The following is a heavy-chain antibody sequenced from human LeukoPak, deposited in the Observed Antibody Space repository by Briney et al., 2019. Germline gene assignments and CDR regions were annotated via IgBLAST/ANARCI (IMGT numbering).Heavy chain of an antibody. CDR1: GFTFSSYS. CDR2: ISSSGNYI. D-gene: IGHD5-18*01. CDR3: ARDFYDGYGYRNFDY. J-gene: IGHJ4*02. Sequence: PGGSLRLSCAASGFTFSSYSLNWVRQAPGKGLGCVSSISSSGNYISYTDSVKGRFAISRDNAKNSLYLQMNSLRVDDTAVYYCARDFYDGYGYRNFDYWGQGILVTVSS. V-gene: IGHV3-21*06.